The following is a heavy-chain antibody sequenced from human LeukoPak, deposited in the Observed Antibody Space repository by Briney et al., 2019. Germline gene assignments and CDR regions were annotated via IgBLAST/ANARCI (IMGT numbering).Heavy chain of an antibody. CDR2: IYPGDSDT. Sequence: GESLKISCKGSGYSFTSYWIGWVRQMPGKGLEWMGIIYPGDSDTRYSPSFQGQVTISADKSISTAYLQWSSLKASDTAMYYCARLVFGPATISPFDYWGQGTLVTVSS. CDR1: GYSFTSYW. J-gene: IGHJ4*02. V-gene: IGHV5-51*01. CDR3: ARLVFGPATISPFDY. D-gene: IGHD3/OR15-3a*01.